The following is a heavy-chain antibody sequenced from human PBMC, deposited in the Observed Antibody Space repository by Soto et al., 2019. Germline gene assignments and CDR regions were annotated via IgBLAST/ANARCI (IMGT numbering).Heavy chain of an antibody. J-gene: IGHJ3*02. D-gene: IGHD6-19*01. CDR3: ARAPSVAGVNDAFDI. CDR1: GGTFSSYA. V-gene: IGHV1-69*13. Sequence: SVKVSCKASGGTFSSYAISWVRQATGQGLEWMGGIIPIFGTANYAQKFQGRVTITADESTSTAYMELSSLRSEDTAVYYCARAPSVAGVNDAFDIWGQGTMVTVSS. CDR2: IIPIFGTA.